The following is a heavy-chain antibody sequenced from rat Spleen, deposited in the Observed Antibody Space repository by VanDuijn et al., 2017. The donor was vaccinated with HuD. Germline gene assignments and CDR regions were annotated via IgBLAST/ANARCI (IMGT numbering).Heavy chain of an antibody. CDR1: GFTFSSFP. J-gene: IGHJ2*01. CDR3: ARRHYGYTDYFDS. CDR2: ITYDGGST. D-gene: IGHD1-9*01. V-gene: IGHV5S13*01. Sequence: EVQLVESGGGLVQPGRSLKLSCAASGFTFSSFPMAWVRQAPTKGLEWVASITYDGGSTYYRDSVKGRFTVSRDNAKSTQYLQMDSLRSEDTATYYCARRHYGYTDYFDSWGQGVMVTVSS.